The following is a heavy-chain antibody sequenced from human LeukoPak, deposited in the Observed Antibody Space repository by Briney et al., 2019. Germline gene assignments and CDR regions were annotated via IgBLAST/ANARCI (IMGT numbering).Heavy chain of an antibody. CDR3: AKLGYCSGGSCYRIYYYGMDV. CDR1: GFTFSSYA. CDR2: ISGSGGST. D-gene: IGHD2-15*01. V-gene: IGHV3-23*01. J-gene: IGHJ6*02. Sequence: PGGSLRLSCAASGFTFSSYAMSWVRQAPGKGLEWVSAISGSGGSTYYADSVKGRFTISRDNSMNTLYLQMNSLRAEDTAVYYCAKLGYCSGGSCYRIYYYGMDVWGQGTMVTV.